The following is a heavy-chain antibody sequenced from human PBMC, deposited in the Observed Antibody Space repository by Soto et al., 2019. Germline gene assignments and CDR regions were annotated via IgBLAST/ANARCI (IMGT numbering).Heavy chain of an antibody. CDR3: AREDSS. CDR1: GFTFSSYG. V-gene: IGHV3-33*01. J-gene: IGHJ4*02. Sequence: QVQLVESGGGVVQPGRSLRLSCAASGFTFSSYGMHWVLQAPGKGLEWVAVIWYDGSNTYYADSVNGRFTISRDNSKNTLYLQMNSQRAEDTAVYYCAREDSSWCQGTLVTVSS. CDR2: IWYDGSNT.